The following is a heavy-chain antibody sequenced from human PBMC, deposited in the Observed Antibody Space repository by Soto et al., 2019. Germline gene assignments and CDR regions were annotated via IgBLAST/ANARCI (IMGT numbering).Heavy chain of an antibody. D-gene: IGHD3-16*01. Sequence: EVQLVESGGGVVQPGGSLRLSCATSGYTVSTWIHWVRQAPGEGLVWVSRISGEGTVTDYAESVKGRFIVSRDIAKSTVFLQMNSLRVDDTAVYYCARIGFLGEGDFWGQGNPVTVSS. J-gene: IGHJ4*02. CDR2: ISGEGTVT. CDR1: GYTVSTW. CDR3: ARIGFLGEGDF. V-gene: IGHV3-74*01.